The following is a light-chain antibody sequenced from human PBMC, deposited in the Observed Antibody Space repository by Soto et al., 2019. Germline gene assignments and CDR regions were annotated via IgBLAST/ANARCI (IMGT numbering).Light chain of an antibody. CDR1: QSINSN. CDR3: QQYNNWPWT. CDR2: GAS. V-gene: IGKV3-15*01. J-gene: IGKJ1*01. Sequence: EIVMTQSPATLSVSPGERATLSCRASQSINSNLAWYQQKPGQAPRLLIYGASTRATGIPARFSGSGSGTEFTLTISSRQSEDFAVYYCQQYNNWPWTFGQGTKVEIK.